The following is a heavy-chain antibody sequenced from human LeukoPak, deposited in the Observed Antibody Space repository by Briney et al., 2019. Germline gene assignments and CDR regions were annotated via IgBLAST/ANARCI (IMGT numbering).Heavy chain of an antibody. V-gene: IGHV1-2*02. CDR3: ATPWGIVGAETPHDAFDI. Sequence: ASVKVSCKASGYTFTGYYMHWVRQAPGQGLEWMGWINPNSGGTNYAQKFQGRVTMTRDTSISTAYMELSRLRSDDTAVYYCATPWGIVGAETPHDAFDIWGQGTMVTVSS. J-gene: IGHJ3*02. CDR2: INPNSGGT. CDR1: GYTFTGYY. D-gene: IGHD1-26*01.